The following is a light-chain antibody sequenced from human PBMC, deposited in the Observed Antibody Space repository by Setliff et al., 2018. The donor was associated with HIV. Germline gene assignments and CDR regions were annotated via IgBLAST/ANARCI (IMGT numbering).Light chain of an antibody. CDR1: SSDVSTYNF. CDR2: DVS. Sequence: QSVLTQPASVSGSPGQSITISCTGTSSDVSTYNFVSWYQQHPGKAPKLMIYDVSYRPSGVSNRFSGSKSGNTASLTISGLQAEDEADYYCSSYTSSTPLYVFGNGTKVT. CDR3: SSYTSSTPLYV. V-gene: IGLV2-14*03. J-gene: IGLJ1*01.